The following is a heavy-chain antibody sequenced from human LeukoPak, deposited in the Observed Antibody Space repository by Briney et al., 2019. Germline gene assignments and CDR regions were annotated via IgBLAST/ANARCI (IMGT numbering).Heavy chain of an antibody. Sequence: KPSETLSLTCSVSGGSIGTYYWSWIRQPAGKGLEWIGRIYTGGSTNYNPSLKSRVTISVDTSKNQFSLKLSSVTAADTAVYYCARHERRTYYYDSSGYMGLDYWGQGTLVTVSS. CDR3: ARHERRTYYYDSSGYMGLDY. CDR1: GGSIGTYY. CDR2: IYTGGST. V-gene: IGHV4-4*07. J-gene: IGHJ4*02. D-gene: IGHD3-22*01.